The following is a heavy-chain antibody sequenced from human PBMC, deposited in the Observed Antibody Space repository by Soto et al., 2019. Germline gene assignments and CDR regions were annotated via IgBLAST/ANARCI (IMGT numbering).Heavy chain of an antibody. V-gene: IGHV4-30-4*01. D-gene: IGHD3-22*01. Sequence: SETLSLTCTVSGGSISSGDYYWSWIRQPPGKGLEWIGYIYYSGSTYYDPSLKSRVTISVDTSKNQFSLKLSSVTAADTAVYYCAREGIVVVPYAFDIWGQGTMVTVSS. J-gene: IGHJ3*02. CDR1: GGSISSGDYY. CDR3: AREGIVVVPYAFDI. CDR2: IYYSGST.